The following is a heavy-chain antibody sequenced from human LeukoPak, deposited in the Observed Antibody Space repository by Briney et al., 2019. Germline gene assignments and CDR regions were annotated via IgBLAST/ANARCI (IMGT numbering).Heavy chain of an antibody. CDR3: ARVLSASWDWFDP. V-gene: IGHV3-74*01. J-gene: IGHJ5*02. D-gene: IGHD1-26*01. CDR1: GFTFSRYW. CDR2: INPDGSST. Sequence: GGSLRLSCAASGFTFSRYWIHWVRQTPGKGLEWVSRINPDGSSTTYADSVKGRFTISRDNAENTAYLQMNSLRAEGTAVYYCARVLSASWDWFDPWGQGTLVTVSS.